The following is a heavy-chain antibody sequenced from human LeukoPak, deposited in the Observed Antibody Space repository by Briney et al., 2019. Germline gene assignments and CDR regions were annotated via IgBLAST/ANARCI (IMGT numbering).Heavy chain of an antibody. D-gene: IGHD4/OR15-4a*01. V-gene: IGHV3-30-3*01. Sequence: PGGSLRLSCAASGFTFSSYAMHWVRQAPGKGLEWVAVISYDGSNKYYADSVKGRFTISRDNSKNTLYLQMNSLRAEDTAVYYCAREDYGPLWFDYWGQGTLVTVSS. CDR3: AREDYGPLWFDY. CDR2: ISYDGSNK. J-gene: IGHJ4*02. CDR1: GFTFSSYA.